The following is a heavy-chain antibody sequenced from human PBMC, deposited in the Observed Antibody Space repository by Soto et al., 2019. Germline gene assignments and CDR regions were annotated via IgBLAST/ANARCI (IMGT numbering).Heavy chain of an antibody. CDR1: GFSLSTSGVG. CDR3: AHREKVTMVRGVIIGAFDI. CDR2: IYWNDDK. J-gene: IGHJ3*02. V-gene: IGHV2-5*01. D-gene: IGHD3-10*01. Sequence: QITLKESGPTLVKPTQTLTLTCTFSGFSLSTSGVGVGWIRQPPGKALEWLALIYWNDDKRYSPSLKSRLTSTKDTSKNQVVLTMTNMDPVDTATYYCAHREKVTMVRGVIIGAFDIWGQGTMVTVSS.